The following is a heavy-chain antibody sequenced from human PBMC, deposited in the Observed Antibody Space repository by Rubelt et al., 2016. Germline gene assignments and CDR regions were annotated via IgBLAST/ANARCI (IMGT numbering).Heavy chain of an antibody. V-gene: IGHV4-31*03. J-gene: IGHJ5*02. Sequence: QVQLQEAGPGLVKPSQTLSLTCPVSGGSISSGGYYWSWIRQHPGKGLEWVGYLYYRWSTYYNPYLKSRVTISVDTSKNQFSLKVSSVTAAETAVYYCAREMFDPWGQGTLVTVSS. CDR3: AREMFDP. CDR1: GGSISSGGYY. CDR2: LYYRWST.